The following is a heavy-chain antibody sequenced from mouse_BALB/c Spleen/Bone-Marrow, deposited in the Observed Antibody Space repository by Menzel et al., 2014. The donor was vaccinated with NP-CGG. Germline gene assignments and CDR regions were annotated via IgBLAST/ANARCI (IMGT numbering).Heavy chain of an antibody. CDR1: GFNIKDTY. V-gene: IGHV14-3*02. Sequence: DVKLVESGAELVKPGASVKLSCTASGFNIKDTYMHWVKQRPEQGLEWIGRIDPANGNTKYGPKFQGKATITADTSSNTAYLQLSSLTSEDTAVYYCASYRYAWYFDVWGAGTTVTVSS. D-gene: IGHD2-14*01. CDR2: IDPANGNT. J-gene: IGHJ1*01. CDR3: ASYRYAWYFDV.